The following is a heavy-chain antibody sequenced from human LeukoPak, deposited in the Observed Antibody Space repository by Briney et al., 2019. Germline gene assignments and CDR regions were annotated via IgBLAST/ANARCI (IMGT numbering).Heavy chain of an antibody. V-gene: IGHV4-39*07. CDR1: GGSISSSSYY. CDR3: ARSDRGYSYGFDY. Sequence: SETLSLTCTVSGGSISSSSYYWGWIRQPPGKGLEWIGSIYYSGSTYYNPSLKSRVTISVDTSKNQFSLKLSSVTAADTAVYYCARSDRGYSYGFDYWGQGTLVTVSS. CDR2: IYYSGST. D-gene: IGHD5-18*01. J-gene: IGHJ4*02.